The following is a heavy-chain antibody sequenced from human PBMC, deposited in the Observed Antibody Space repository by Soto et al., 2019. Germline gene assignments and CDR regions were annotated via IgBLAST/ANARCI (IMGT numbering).Heavy chain of an antibody. J-gene: IGHJ6*02. D-gene: IGHD2-15*01. CDR3: ARDGAVYCSGGSCYLIGIDV. CDR1: GYTFTSYA. Sequence: ASVKVSCKASGYTFTSYAMHWVRQAPGQRLEWMGWINAGNGNTKYSQKFQGRVTITRDTSASTAYMELSSLRSEDTAVYYCARDGAVYCSGGSCYLIGIDVWGQGTTVTVSS. V-gene: IGHV1-3*01. CDR2: INAGNGNT.